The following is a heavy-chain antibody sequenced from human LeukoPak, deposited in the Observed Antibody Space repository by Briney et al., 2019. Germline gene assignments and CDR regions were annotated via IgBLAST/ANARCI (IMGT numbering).Heavy chain of an antibody. J-gene: IGHJ4*02. D-gene: IGHD5-12*01. CDR3: ARGWRYSGYDFPLPYYFDY. CDR1: GYSFNGYA. V-gene: IGHV1-69*06. Sequence: GASVKVSCKTSGYSFNGYAINWVRQAPGRGLEWMGGIVPIFGTPHYAENFQGRVTITADRSTSTSYMELSSLRSEDTAVYYCARGWRYSGYDFPLPYYFDYWGQGTLVTVSS. CDR2: IVPIFGTP.